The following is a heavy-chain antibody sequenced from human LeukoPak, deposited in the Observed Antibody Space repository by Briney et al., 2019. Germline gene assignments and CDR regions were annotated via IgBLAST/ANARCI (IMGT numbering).Heavy chain of an antibody. CDR3: ARDGDWGFGEFVGAFDI. D-gene: IGHD3-10*01. CDR2: IYSGGST. V-gene: IGHV3-53*01. Sequence: GGSLRLSCAASGFTVSSNYMSWVRQAPGKGLEWVSAIYSGGSTYYADSVKGRFTISRDNSKNTLYLQMNSLRAEDTAVYYCARDGDWGFGEFVGAFDIWGQGTMVTVSS. J-gene: IGHJ3*02. CDR1: GFTVSSNY.